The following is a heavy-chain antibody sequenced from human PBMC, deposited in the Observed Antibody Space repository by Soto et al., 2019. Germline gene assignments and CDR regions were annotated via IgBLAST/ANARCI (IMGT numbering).Heavy chain of an antibody. Sequence: QVQLVQSGAEVKKPGSSVKVFCKASGGTFSNYTISWVRQAPGQGLEWMGGIIPVFGTTDYEQKFQGRVTITADGSTRTAYMKLSGLRSADTAVYYCARSSPYIVVRKPTGNQDYYGMDVWGQGTTVTVSS. CDR3: ARSSPYIVVRKPTGNQDYYGMDV. D-gene: IGHD2-2*01. CDR1: GGTFSNYT. CDR2: IIPVFGTT. V-gene: IGHV1-69*01. J-gene: IGHJ6*02.